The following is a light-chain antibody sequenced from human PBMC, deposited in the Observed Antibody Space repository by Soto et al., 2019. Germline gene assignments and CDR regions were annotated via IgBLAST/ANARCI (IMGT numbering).Light chain of an antibody. CDR3: QQYGSSPLT. J-gene: IGKJ4*01. Sequence: DIVMTKSPATLSVSQGERATLSCRASQSVGSNLAWYQQKPGQAPRLLIYGASSRATGIPDRFSGSGSGTDFTLTISRLEPEDFAVYYCQQYGSSPLTFGGGTKVDIK. CDR1: QSVGSN. CDR2: GAS. V-gene: IGKV3-20*01.